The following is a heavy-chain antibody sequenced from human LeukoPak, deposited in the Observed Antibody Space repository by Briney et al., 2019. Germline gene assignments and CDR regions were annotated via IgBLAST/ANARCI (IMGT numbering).Heavy chain of an antibody. D-gene: IGHD5-12*01. J-gene: IGHJ4*02. CDR1: GYTFTDY. V-gene: IGHV1-2*02. CDR3: ARNKAMVPTTYYFDY. Sequence: GASVKVSCKASGYTFTDYMHWVRQAPGQGLEWMGWINPDSGDTYYAQTFQGRVTMTRDTSISTAYMELSRLTSDDTAVYYCARNKAMVPTTYYFDYWGREPWSPSPQ. CDR2: INPDSGDT.